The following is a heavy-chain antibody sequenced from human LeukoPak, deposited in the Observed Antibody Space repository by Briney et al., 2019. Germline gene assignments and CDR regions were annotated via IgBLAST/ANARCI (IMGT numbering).Heavy chain of an antibody. Sequence: SETLSLTCTVSGVSISSYYWSWIRQPPGKGLEWIGYIYNSGSTNYNPSLKSRVTISVDTSKNQFSLKLSSVTAADTAVYYCARGVGSYDYIWGSYRGAYYFDYWGQGTLVTVSS. CDR3: ARGVGSYDYIWGSYRGAYYFDY. J-gene: IGHJ4*02. CDR2: IYNSGST. CDR1: GVSISSYY. V-gene: IGHV4-59*12. D-gene: IGHD3-16*02.